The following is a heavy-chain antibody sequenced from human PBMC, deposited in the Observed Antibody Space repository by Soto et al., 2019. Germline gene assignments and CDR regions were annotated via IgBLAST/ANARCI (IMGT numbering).Heavy chain of an antibody. CDR1: GGSISISF. J-gene: IGHJ4*02. CDR2: IYYSGST. V-gene: IGHV4-59*08. CDR3: ARHELNRHYDFWSGDIFDY. Sequence: LETPSLTCTFSGGSISISFWSLTRQPPGKGLEWLGYIYYSGSTNYNPSLKSRVTISVDTSKNQFSLKLSSVTAADTAVYYCARHELNRHYDFWSGDIFDYWCQGALVTVSS. D-gene: IGHD3-3*01.